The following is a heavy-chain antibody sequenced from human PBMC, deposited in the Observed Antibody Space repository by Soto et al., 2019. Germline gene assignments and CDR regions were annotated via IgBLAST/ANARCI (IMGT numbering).Heavy chain of an antibody. D-gene: IGHD3-22*01. CDR3: ARDIDYYDSSGYYRDY. J-gene: IGHJ4*02. CDR2: ISSSSSYI. Sequence: GGSLRLSCAASGFTFSSYSMNWVRQAPGKGLEWVSSISSSSSYIYYADSVKGRFTISRDNAKNSLYLQMNSLRAEDTAVYYCARDIDYYDSSGYYRDYWGQGTLVTVSS. CDR1: GFTFSSYS. V-gene: IGHV3-21*01.